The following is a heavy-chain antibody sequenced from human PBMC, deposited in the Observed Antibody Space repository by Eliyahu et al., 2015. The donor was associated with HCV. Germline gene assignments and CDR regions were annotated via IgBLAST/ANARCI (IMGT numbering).Heavy chain of an antibody. CDR1: SSYD. J-gene: IGHJ6*02. Sequence: SSYDMHWVRQAPGKGLEWVAVISYDGSNKYYADSVKGRFTISRDNSKNPLYLQMNSLRAEDXAVYYCAKRGAGVLRYFDWLFSPGDYGMDVWGQGTTVTVSS. CDR2: ISYDGSNK. D-gene: IGHD3-9*01. CDR3: AKRGAGVLRYFDWLFSPGDYGMDV. V-gene: IGHV3-30*18.